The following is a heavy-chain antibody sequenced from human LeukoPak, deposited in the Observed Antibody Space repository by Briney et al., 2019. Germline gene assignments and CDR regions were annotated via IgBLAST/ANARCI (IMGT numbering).Heavy chain of an antibody. CDR1: GGSISSGGYY. D-gene: IGHD4-17*01. J-gene: IGHJ4*02. CDR3: ARYTVTTRYYFDY. V-gene: IGHV4-31*03. CDR2: IYYSGST. Sequence: SETLSLTCTVSGGSISSGGYYWSWIRQHPGKGLEWIGYIYYSGSTYYNPSLKSRVTISVDTSKNQFSLKLSSVTAADTAVYYCARYTVTTRYYFDYWGQGTLVTVSS.